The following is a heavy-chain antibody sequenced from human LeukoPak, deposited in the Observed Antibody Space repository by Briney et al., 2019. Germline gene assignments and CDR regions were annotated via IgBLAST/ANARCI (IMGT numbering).Heavy chain of an antibody. V-gene: IGHV1-24*01. D-gene: IGHD5-24*01. CDR3: ARIPPRDGYNYPYYYYYMDV. CDR2: FDPEDGET. J-gene: IGHJ6*03. CDR1: GYTLTELS. Sequence: ASVKVSCKVSGYTLTELSMHWVRQAPGKGLEWMGGFDPEDGETIYAQKFQGRVTMTEDTSTDTAYMELSSLRSEDTAVYYCARIPPRDGYNYPYYYYYMDVWGKGTTVTVSS.